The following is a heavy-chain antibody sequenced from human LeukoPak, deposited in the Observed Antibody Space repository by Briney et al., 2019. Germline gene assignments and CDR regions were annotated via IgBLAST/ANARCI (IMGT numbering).Heavy chain of an antibody. Sequence: GGSLRLSCAASGFTFSNYGMHWVRQAPGKGLEWVAFIPYDGSNKYYADYVKGRFTISRDNSKNTVSLQMNSLRAEDTAVYYCARTSPLAAAGARRAFDIWGRGTMVTVSS. V-gene: IGHV3-30*02. D-gene: IGHD6-13*01. J-gene: IGHJ3*02. CDR3: ARTSPLAAAGARRAFDI. CDR1: GFTFSNYG. CDR2: IPYDGSNK.